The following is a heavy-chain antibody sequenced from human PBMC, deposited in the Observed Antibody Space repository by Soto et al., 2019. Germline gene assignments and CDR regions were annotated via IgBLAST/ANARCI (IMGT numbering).Heavy chain of an antibody. D-gene: IGHD1-26*01. CDR2: ITAGNGDT. J-gene: IGHJ5*02. CDR3: ARGTYSGSYYNWLDP. V-gene: IGHV1-3*01. CDR1: GYTLISYA. Sequence: ASVKVSCKASGYTLISYAMHWVRQAPGQRLEWMGCITAGNGDTKYSQKFQGRVTITRDTSANTAYMELSSLRSEDTAVYYCARGTYSGSYYNWLDPWGQGTLVTVSS.